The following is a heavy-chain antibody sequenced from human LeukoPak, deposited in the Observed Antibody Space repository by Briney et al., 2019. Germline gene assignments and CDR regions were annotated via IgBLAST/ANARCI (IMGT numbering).Heavy chain of an antibody. Sequence: PSETLSLTCAVYGGSFSGYYWSWIRQPPGKGLEWIGEINHSGSTNYNPSLKSRVTISIDKSKDQFSLKLNSVTAADTAVYYCARNPSYYPFDYWGQGTLVTVSS. J-gene: IGHJ4*02. CDR1: GGSFSGYY. V-gene: IGHV4-34*01. CDR3: ARNPSYYPFDY. D-gene: IGHD3-10*01. CDR2: INHSGST.